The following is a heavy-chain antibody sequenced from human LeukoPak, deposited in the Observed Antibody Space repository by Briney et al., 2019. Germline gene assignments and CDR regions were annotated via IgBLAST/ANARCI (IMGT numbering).Heavy chain of an antibody. Sequence: GSLRLSCAASGFTFSSYAMHWVRQAPGKGLEYVSAISSNGGSTYYANSVKGRFTISRDNSKNTLYLQIGSLRAEDMAVYYCARDLRGYSYATDYWGQGTLVTVSS. V-gene: IGHV3-64*01. J-gene: IGHJ4*02. D-gene: IGHD5-18*01. CDR1: GFTFSSYA. CDR2: ISSNGGST. CDR3: ARDLRGYSYATDY.